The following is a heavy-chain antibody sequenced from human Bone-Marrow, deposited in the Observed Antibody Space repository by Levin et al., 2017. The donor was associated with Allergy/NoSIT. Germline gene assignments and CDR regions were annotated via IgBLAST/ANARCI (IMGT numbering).Heavy chain of an antibody. V-gene: IGHV6-1*01. CDR2: TFYRSKWYN. J-gene: IGHJ4*02. CDR3: ARGANSCFGY. CDR1: GGSLSTNGVA. D-gene: IGHD2-2*01. Sequence: SETLSLTCAISGGSLSTNGVAWNWTRQSPSRGFEWLGRTFYRSKWYNDYAMSVKGRITINLDTSKNQFSLQLNSVTPEDTAVYYCARGANSCFGYWDQGSLVTVSS.